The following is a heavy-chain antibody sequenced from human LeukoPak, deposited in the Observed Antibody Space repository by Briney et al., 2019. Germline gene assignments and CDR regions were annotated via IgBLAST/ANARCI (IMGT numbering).Heavy chain of an antibody. CDR3: ARGLHYYYDSSGYAFDI. J-gene: IGHJ3*02. CDR2: ISAYNGNT. D-gene: IGHD3-22*01. Sequence: GASVKVSCKASGYTFTSYGISWVRQAPGQGLEWMGWISAYNGNTNYAQKLQGRVTMTTDTSTSTAYMELRSLRSDDTAVYYCARGLHYYYDSSGYAFDIWGQGTMVTVSS. V-gene: IGHV1-18*01. CDR1: GYTFTSYG.